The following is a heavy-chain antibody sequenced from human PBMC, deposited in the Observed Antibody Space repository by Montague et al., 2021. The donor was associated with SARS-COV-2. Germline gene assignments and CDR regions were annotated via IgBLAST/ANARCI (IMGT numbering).Heavy chain of an antibody. CDR1: GFTFSSYG. D-gene: IGHD3-10*01. CDR3: ARLYYYGSGRRVGYYYYGMDV. V-gene: IGHV3-33*01. Sequence: SLRLSCAASGFTFSSYGMHWVRQAPGKGLEWVAVIWNDGSNKYYADSVKGRFTISRDNSKNTLYLQMNNLRAEDTAVYYCARLYYYGSGRRVGYYYYGMDVWGQGTTVTVSS. CDR2: IWNDGSNK. J-gene: IGHJ6*02.